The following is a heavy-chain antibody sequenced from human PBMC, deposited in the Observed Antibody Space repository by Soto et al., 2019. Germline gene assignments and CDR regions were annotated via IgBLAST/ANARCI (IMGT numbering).Heavy chain of an antibody. J-gene: IGHJ4*02. V-gene: IGHV1-58*01. Sequence: KLRASVKVSCKASGFTFTSSAVQWVRQARGQRLEWIGWIVVGSGNTNYAQKFQERVTITRDMSTSTAYMELSSLRSEDTAVYYCAADYISYDFWSGYYLASKTYFDYWGQGTLVTVSS. CDR1: GFTFTSSA. CDR2: IVVGSGNT. D-gene: IGHD3-3*01. CDR3: AADYISYDFWSGYYLASKTYFDY.